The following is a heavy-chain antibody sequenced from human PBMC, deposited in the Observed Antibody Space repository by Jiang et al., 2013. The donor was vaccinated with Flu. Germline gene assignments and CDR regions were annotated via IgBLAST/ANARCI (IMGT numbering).Heavy chain of an antibody. CDR1: SNSAA. CDR3: ATGSDYGDYDFDY. CDR2: TYYRSKWYN. V-gene: IGHV6-1*01. J-gene: IGHJ4*02. D-gene: IGHD4-17*01. Sequence: SNSAAWNWIRQSPSRGLEWLGRTYYRSKWYNDYAVSVKSRITINPDTSKNQSSLQLKSVTPEDTAVYYCATGSDYGDYDFDYWGQGTLVTVSS.